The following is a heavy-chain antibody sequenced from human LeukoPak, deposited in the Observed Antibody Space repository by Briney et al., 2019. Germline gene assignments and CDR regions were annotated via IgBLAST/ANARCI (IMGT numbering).Heavy chain of an antibody. CDR1: GYTFTNYA. J-gene: IGHJ4*02. CDR2: TNGATGNI. CDR3: ARSPGGNARTWLDY. V-gene: IGHV1-3*02. D-gene: IGHD4-23*01. Sequence: ASVKVSCKTSGYTFTNYALHWVRQAPGQRLEWMGWTNGATGNIRFSQDFQGRLTITIDTSASTAYMELSSLRSEDTAVYYCARSPGGNARTWLDYWGQGTPVTVSS.